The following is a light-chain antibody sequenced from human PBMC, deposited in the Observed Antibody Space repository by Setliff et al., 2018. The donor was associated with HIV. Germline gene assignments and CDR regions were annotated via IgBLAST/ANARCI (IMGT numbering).Light chain of an antibody. CDR3: QVWDSSGAHPWV. V-gene: IGLV3-21*04. Sequence: SYELTQPPSVSVAPGKTARITCGGNNIGSKSVHWYQQKPGRAPVLVIYCDRHRPSGIPERFSGSNSGNTATLTISRVEAGDEADYFCQVWDSSGAHPWVFGGGTKVTVL. CDR2: CDR. CDR1: NIGSKS. J-gene: IGLJ3*02.